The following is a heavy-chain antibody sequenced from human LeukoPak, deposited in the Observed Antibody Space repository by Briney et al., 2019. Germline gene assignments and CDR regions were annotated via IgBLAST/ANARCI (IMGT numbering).Heavy chain of an antibody. CDR3: ARGSRVTPNWFDP. Sequence: SETLSLTCTVSGGSISSYYWSWIRQPPGKGLEWIGYIYYSGSTNYNPSLKRRVTISVDTSKNQFSLKLSSVTAADTAVYYCARGSRVTPNWFDPWGQGTLVTVSS. CDR1: GGSISSYY. D-gene: IGHD4-23*01. CDR2: IYYSGST. J-gene: IGHJ5*02. V-gene: IGHV4-59*01.